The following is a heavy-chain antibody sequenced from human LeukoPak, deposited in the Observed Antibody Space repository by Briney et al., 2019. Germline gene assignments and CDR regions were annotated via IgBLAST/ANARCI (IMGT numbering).Heavy chain of an antibody. CDR2: IYYSGST. D-gene: IGHD1-26*01. V-gene: IGHV4-59*08. CDR3: ARIKWELPGGFDY. J-gene: IGHJ4*02. CDR1: GGSISSYY. Sequence: SETLSLTRTVSGGSISSYYWSWIRQPPGKGLEWIGYIYYSGSTNYNPSLMSRVTISVDTSKNQFSLKLSSVTAADTAVYYCARIKWELPGGFDYWGQGTLVTVSS.